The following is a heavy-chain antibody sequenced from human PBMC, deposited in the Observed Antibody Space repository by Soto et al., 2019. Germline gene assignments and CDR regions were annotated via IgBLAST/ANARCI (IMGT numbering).Heavy chain of an antibody. CDR2: ISYDGSNK. CDR3: ARDLFSAGGSYFDY. CDR1: GFTFSSYA. J-gene: IGHJ4*02. D-gene: IGHD1-26*01. V-gene: IGHV3-30-3*01. Sequence: GGSLRLSCAASGFTFSSYAMHWVRQAPGKGLEWVAVISYDGSNKYYADSVKGRFTISRDNSKNTLYLQMNSLRADDTAVYYCARDLFSAGGSYFDYWGQGTLVTVSS.